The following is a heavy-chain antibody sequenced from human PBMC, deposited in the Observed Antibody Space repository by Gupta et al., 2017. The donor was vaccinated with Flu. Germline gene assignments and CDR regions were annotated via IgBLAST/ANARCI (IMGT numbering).Heavy chain of an antibody. Sequence: QVQLEQSGAEVKKHGASVKVSCKTSGYDFTSYGINWVRQARGQGLEWMGWISADNGDTNYAKKFQGRVTMTTDKSTSTAYMELRSLRSDDTAVYYCAREYQADYWGQGTLVTVSS. CDR3: AREYQADY. CDR1: GYDFTSYG. V-gene: IGHV1-18*01. CDR2: ISADNGDT. J-gene: IGHJ4*02.